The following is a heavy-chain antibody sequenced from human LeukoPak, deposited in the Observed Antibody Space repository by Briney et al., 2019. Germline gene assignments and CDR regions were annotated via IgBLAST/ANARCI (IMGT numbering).Heavy chain of an antibody. D-gene: IGHD2-8*02. CDR3: ASDGGTGYAFDM. CDR2: IYYSGST. J-gene: IGHJ3*02. Sequence: KPSETLSLTCTVSGGSISSYYWSWIRQPPGKGLEWIGYIYYSGSTNYNPSLKSRVTTSVDTSKNQFSLKLRSVTAADTAVYYCASDGGTGYAFDMWGQGTTVTVSS. V-gene: IGHV4-59*08. CDR1: GGSISSYY.